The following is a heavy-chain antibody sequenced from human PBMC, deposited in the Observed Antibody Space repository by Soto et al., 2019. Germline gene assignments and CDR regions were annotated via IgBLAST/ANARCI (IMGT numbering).Heavy chain of an antibody. J-gene: IGHJ4*02. CDR3: ARDGRSSYSSGRYYVDY. CDR2: INPNCGST. D-gene: IGHD6-19*01. CDR1: GYTFTSYY. V-gene: IGHV1-46*01. Sequence: ASVKVSCKASGYTFTSYYMHWVRQAPGQGLEWMGIINPNCGSTSYAQKSQGRVTMTRDTSTSTVYMELSSLRSEDAAVYYCARDGRSSYSSGRYYVDYWGQGTLVTVSS.